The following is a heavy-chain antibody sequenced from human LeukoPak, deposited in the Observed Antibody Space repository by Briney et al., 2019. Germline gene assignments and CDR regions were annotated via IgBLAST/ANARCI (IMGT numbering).Heavy chain of an antibody. Sequence: GGSLRLSCAASGFTFSSYSMNWVRQAPGKGLEWVSYISSSSSTIYYADSVKGRFTISRDNSKNTLYLQMNSLRAEDTAVYYCARDRAADTCHFDYWGQGTLVTVSS. D-gene: IGHD5-18*01. V-gene: IGHV3-48*01. J-gene: IGHJ4*02. CDR3: ARDRAADTCHFDY. CDR2: ISSSSSTI. CDR1: GFTFSSYS.